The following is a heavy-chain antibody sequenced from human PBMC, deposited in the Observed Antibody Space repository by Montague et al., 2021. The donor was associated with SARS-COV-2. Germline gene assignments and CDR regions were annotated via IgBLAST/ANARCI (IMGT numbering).Heavy chain of an antibody. J-gene: IGHJ5*02. Sequence: TLSLTCTASGVSITRGGCFWSWIRQHPGRGLEWIGYIDNSGSAHYNPSLQSRVTISVDKSRKQVSLKLRSLTAADTAVYYCARGADYDFCSGVLWYKWFGPWGQGTPVIVSS. CDR1: GVSITRGGCF. V-gene: IGHV4-31*03. D-gene: IGHD3-3*01. CDR3: ARGADYDFCSGVLWYKWFGP. CDR2: IDNSGSA.